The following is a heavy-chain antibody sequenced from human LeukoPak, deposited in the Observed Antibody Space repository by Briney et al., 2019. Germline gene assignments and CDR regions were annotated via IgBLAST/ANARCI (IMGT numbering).Heavy chain of an antibody. CDR3: AKDYYNILTGYYKGHYFDY. D-gene: IGHD3-9*01. J-gene: IGHJ4*02. V-gene: IGHV3-30*02. CDR1: GFTFSSYA. CDR2: IRYDGRNK. Sequence: GGSLRLSCAASGFTFSSYAMHWVRQAPGKGLEWVAFIRYDGRNKYYADSVKGRFAISRDNSKNTLYLQMNSLRAEDTAVYYCAKDYYNILTGYYKGHYFDYWGQGTLVTVSS.